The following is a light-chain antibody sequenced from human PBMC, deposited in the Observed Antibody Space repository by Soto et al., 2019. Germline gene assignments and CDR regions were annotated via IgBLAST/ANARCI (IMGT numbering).Light chain of an antibody. CDR1: SSDVGAYKF. V-gene: IGLV2-14*01. CDR2: EVS. J-gene: IGLJ3*02. Sequence: QSVLTQPASVSGSPGQSITLFCSGTSSDVGAYKFVSWYRHHPGKAPQVMIYEVSNRPSGVSNRFSGSKSGNTASLTISGLQPEDEGDYYCSSYTSTSTPWVFGGGTKVTVL. CDR3: SSYTSTSTPWV.